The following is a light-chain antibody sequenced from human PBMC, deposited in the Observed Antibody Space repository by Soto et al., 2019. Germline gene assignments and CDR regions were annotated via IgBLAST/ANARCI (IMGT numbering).Light chain of an antibody. V-gene: IGKV3-20*01. CDR2: GAS. J-gene: IGKJ1*01. CDR3: QLYGISPPT. Sequence: EIVLTQSPGTLSLSPGERATLSCRASQSVSSSYLAWYQQKPGQAPRLLIYGASSRATGIPDRFSGSGSGTDFTLTINRLEPEDFAVYYCQLYGISPPTFGQGTKVDIK. CDR1: QSVSSSY.